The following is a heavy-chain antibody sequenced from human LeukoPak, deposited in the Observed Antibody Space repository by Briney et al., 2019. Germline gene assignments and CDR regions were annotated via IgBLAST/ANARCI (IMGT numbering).Heavy chain of an antibody. D-gene: IGHD2-21*02. CDR3: ARTSYCGGDCYPNHWYFDL. J-gene: IGHJ2*01. CDR1: GGXFSSYA. Sequence: GASVKVSCKASGGXFSSYAISWVRQAPGQGLEWMGGIIPIFGTANYAQKFQGRVTITADESTSTAYMELSSLRSEDTAVYYCARTSYCGGDCYPNHWYFDLWGRGTLVTVSS. V-gene: IGHV1-69*13. CDR2: IIPIFGTA.